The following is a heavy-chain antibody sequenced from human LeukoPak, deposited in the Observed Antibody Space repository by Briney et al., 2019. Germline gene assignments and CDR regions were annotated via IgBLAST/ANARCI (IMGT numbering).Heavy chain of an antibody. CDR1: GFTFSSYA. Sequence: GGSLRLSCAASGFTFSSYAMSWVRQAPGKGLEWVSAISGSGGSTYYADSVKGRFTISRDNSKNTLYLQMNSLRSEDTAVYYCARESRTDSSGYYWFDPWGQGTLVTVSS. CDR2: ISGSGGST. CDR3: ARESRTDSSGYYWFDP. J-gene: IGHJ5*02. D-gene: IGHD3-22*01. V-gene: IGHV3-23*01.